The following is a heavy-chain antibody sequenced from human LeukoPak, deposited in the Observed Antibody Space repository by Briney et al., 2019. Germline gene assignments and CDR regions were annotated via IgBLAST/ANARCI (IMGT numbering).Heavy chain of an antibody. CDR3: ARSPSSYYFDY. Sequence: GESLKISCKGSGYSFTSYWIGWVRQMPGKGLEWMGIIYPGDSDTTYSPSFQGQVTISADKSISTAFLQWSSLKASDTAMYYCARSPSSYYFDYWGQGTLVTVSS. V-gene: IGHV5-51*01. CDR1: GYSFTSYW. CDR2: IYPGDSDT. J-gene: IGHJ4*02. D-gene: IGHD6-6*01.